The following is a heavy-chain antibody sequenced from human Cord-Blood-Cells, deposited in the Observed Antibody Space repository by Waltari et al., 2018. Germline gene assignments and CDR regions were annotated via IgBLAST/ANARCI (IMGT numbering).Heavy chain of an antibody. CDR1: FRCPG. D-gene: IGHD1-26*01. CDR2: IWYDGSNK. CDR3: AREGGSYFDY. J-gene: IGHJ4*02. V-gene: IGHV3-33*01. Sequence: FRCPGMHWVSQAPGKGLEWVAVIWYDGSNKYYADSVKGRFTISRDNAKSTLYLQMNSLRAEDTSVYYCAREGGSYFDYWGQGTLVTVA.